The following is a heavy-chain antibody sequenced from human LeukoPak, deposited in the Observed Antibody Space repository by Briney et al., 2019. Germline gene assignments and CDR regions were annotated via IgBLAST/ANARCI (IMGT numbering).Heavy chain of an antibody. V-gene: IGHV1-69*13. CDR1: GGTFSSYA. D-gene: IGHD1-26*01. J-gene: IGHJ3*02. CDR3: ATLTLVGATPSAFDI. Sequence: SVKVSCKASGGTFSSYAISWVRQAPGRGLEWMGGIIPIFGTANYAQKFQGRVTITADESTSTAYMELSSLRSEGTAVYYCATLTLVGATPSAFDIWGQGTMVTVSS. CDR2: IIPIFGTA.